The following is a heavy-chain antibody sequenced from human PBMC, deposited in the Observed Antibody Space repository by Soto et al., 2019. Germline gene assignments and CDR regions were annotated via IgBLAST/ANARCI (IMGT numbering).Heavy chain of an antibody. Sequence: QVQLVQSGAEVKKPGASVKVSCKASGYTFTSYDINWVRQATGQGLEWMGWMNPNSGNTGYAQKLQGRATMARNTCISTAYMELSSRRSEDTAVHYCYVTSWPGYGEGGYWGQGTLVIVSS. CDR3: YVTSWPGYGEGGY. D-gene: IGHD4-17*01. V-gene: IGHV1-8*01. CDR2: MNPNSGNT. CDR1: GYTFTSYD. J-gene: IGHJ4*02.